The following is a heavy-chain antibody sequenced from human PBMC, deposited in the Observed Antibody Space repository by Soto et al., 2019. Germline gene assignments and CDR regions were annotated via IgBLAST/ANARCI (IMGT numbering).Heavy chain of an antibody. Sequence: GGSLRLSCAASGFTFSSYGMHWVRQAPGKGLEWVAVISYDGSNKYYADSVKGRFTISRDNSKNTLYLQMNSLRAEDTAVYYCAKDRAYYYDSSGYYGMDVWGQGTTVTVSS. CDR2: ISYDGSNK. J-gene: IGHJ6*02. V-gene: IGHV3-30*18. CDR1: GFTFSSYG. CDR3: AKDRAYYYDSSGYYGMDV. D-gene: IGHD3-22*01.